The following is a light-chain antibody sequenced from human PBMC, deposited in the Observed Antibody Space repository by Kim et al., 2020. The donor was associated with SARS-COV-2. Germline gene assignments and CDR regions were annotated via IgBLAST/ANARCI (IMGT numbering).Light chain of an antibody. J-gene: IGKJ1*01. V-gene: IGKV1-27*01. CDR1: QDISKL. CDR3: QRYNTAPWT. Sequence: GDRVTITCRSSQDISKLLAWYQQKPGQAPNLLIFRAYVLQSGVPSRFSGGGSWTDFTLTISSLQPEDVATYYCQRYNTAPWTFGQGTKVDIK. CDR2: RAY.